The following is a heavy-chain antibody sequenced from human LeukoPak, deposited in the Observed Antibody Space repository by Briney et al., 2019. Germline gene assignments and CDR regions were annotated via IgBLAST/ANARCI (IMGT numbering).Heavy chain of an antibody. D-gene: IGHD3-10*01. CDR3: AHRPWFGDLAGAFDI. Sequence: GPTLVNPTQTLTLTCTFSGFSLSTSGVGVGWIRQPPGKALEWLALIYWNDDKSHSPSLKSRLTITKDTSKNQVVLTMTNMDPVDTATYYCAHRPWFGDLAGAFDIWGQGTMVTVSS. J-gene: IGHJ3*02. CDR2: IYWNDDK. V-gene: IGHV2-5*01. CDR1: GFSLSTSGVG.